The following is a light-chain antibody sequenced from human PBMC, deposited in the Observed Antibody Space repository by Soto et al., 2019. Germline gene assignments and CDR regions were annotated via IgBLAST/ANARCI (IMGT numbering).Light chain of an antibody. V-gene: IGKV1-39*01. J-gene: IGKJ3*01. Sequence: IQMTQSPSSLSSFVGDRVAITCRASHNIDRYLNWYQQKPGKAPKLLIYDASSLESGVPSRFSGSGPGTEFTLTISSLQPEDFATYYCQQVHSFPLTFGPGTKVDIK. CDR3: QQVHSFPLT. CDR2: DAS. CDR1: HNIDRY.